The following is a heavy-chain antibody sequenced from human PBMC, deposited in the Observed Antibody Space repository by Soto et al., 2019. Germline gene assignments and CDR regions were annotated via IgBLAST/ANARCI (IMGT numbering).Heavy chain of an antibody. Sequence: EVQLLESGGGLVQPGGSLRLSCAASGFTFSNYAMSWVRQAPGKGLEWVSSIVPSGGSTYYADSVKGRFTISRDNSRNSLYMQMNSLRAEDTAVYYCAKRATGYSSDFWGQGTLVTVSS. CDR3: AKRATGYSSDF. CDR1: GFTFSNYA. CDR2: IVPSGGST. D-gene: IGHD1-26*01. J-gene: IGHJ4*02. V-gene: IGHV3-23*01.